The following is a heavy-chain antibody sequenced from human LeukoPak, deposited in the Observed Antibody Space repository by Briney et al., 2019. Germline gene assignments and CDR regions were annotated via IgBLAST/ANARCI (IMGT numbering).Heavy chain of an antibody. CDR1: GGSFSGYY. CDR3: ARDWPRLRWSLDY. CDR2: INHSGST. D-gene: IGHD4-23*01. J-gene: IGHJ4*02. Sequence: SETLSLTCAVYGGSFSGYYWSWLRQPPGKGLEWIGEINHSGSTNYNPSLKSRVTISVDTSKNQFSLKLSSVTAADTAVYYCARDWPRLRWSLDYWGQGTLVTVSS. V-gene: IGHV4-34*01.